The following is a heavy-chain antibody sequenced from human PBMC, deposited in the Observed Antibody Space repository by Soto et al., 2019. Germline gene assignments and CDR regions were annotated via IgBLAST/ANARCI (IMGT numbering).Heavy chain of an antibody. D-gene: IGHD3-10*01. CDR3: ARHGFGPLHGLVDV. Sequence: QVQLQESGPGLVKPSETLSLTCTVSGGSITNYYCSWFRQPPGKGLEWIGYINYDGYSAYNLSLKRRVTLSMDTSKTQFSLMLESVTTRDPAVYYCARHGFGPLHGLVDVWGQGTTVIVSS. CDR2: INYDGYS. J-gene: IGHJ6*02. CDR1: GGSITNYY. V-gene: IGHV4-59*08.